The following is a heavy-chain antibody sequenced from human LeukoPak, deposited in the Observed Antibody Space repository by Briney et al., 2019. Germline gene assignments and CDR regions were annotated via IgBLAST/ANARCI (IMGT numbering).Heavy chain of an antibody. Sequence: GGSLRLSCAASGFTFDDYGMSWVRQAPGKGLEWVSGINWNGGSTGYADSVKGRFTISRDNAKNSLYLQMNRLRAEDTALYHCARDYCSGGSCYDNWFDPWGQGTLVTVSS. J-gene: IGHJ5*02. V-gene: IGHV3-20*01. CDR3: ARDYCSGGSCYDNWFDP. CDR2: INWNGGST. CDR1: GFTFDDYG. D-gene: IGHD2-15*01.